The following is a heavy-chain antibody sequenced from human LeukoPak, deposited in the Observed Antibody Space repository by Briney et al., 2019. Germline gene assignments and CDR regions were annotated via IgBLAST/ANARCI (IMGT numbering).Heavy chain of an antibody. CDR1: GYPFSGYY. J-gene: IGHJ4*02. Sequence: ASVKVSCKASGYPFSGYYIHWVRQAPGQGLQWMGWINPNTGGTKYAEKFLGRVTLTRDTTISTAYMELSRLTSDDTAVYFRGRAGIAAAIMDWGQGTLVTVSS. CDR2: INPNTGGT. CDR3: GRAGIAAAIMD. V-gene: IGHV1-2*02. D-gene: IGHD6-13*01.